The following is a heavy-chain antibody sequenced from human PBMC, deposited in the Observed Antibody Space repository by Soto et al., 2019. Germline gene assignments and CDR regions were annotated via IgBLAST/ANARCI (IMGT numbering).Heavy chain of an antibody. D-gene: IGHD6-6*01. CDR1: GFTFSSFE. J-gene: IGHJ5*02. CDR2: ISNSGRII. CDR3: ARAWGTSIAAAFDP. Sequence: GGSLRLSCAASGFTFSSFEMNWVRQAPGKGLEWVSYISNSGRIIYYADSVKGRFTISRDDAKNSLYLQMNSLRAEDTAVYYCARAWGTSIAAAFDPWGPGTLVTVSS. V-gene: IGHV3-48*03.